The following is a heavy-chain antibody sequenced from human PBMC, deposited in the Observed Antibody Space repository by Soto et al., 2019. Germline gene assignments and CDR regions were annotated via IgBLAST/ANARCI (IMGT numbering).Heavy chain of an antibody. Sequence: GESLKISCAASGFTFSSYAMSWVRQAPGKGLEWVSAISGSGGSTYYADSVKGRFTISRDNSKNTLYLQMNSLRAEDTAVYYCAKGPRGLGINWFDPWGQGTLVTVSS. D-gene: IGHD7-27*01. CDR2: ISGSGGST. V-gene: IGHV3-23*01. CDR1: GFTFSSYA. CDR3: AKGPRGLGINWFDP. J-gene: IGHJ5*02.